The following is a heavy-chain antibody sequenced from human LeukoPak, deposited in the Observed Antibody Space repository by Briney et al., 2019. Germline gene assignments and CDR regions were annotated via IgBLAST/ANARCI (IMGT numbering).Heavy chain of an antibody. D-gene: IGHD3-16*02. CDR2: IYYSGST. Sequence: PSETLSLTCTVSGGSISSGDYYWSWIRQPPGKGLEWIGYIYYSGSTYYNPSLKSRVTISVDTSKNQFSLKLSSVTAADTAVYYCARLISGYCTNGVCYYDYVWGSYRPGYFDYWGQGTLVTVSS. CDR1: GGSISSGDYY. V-gene: IGHV4-30-4*01. J-gene: IGHJ4*02. CDR3: ARLISGYCTNGVCYYDYVWGSYRPGYFDY.